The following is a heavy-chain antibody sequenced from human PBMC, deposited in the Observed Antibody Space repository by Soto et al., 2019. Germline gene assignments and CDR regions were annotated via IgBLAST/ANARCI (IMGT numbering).Heavy chain of an antibody. CDR1: EFTFRNYW. V-gene: IGHV3-7*05. D-gene: IGHD1-7*01. CDR2: INQDGSEK. Sequence: EVQLVESGGGLVQPGGSLRLSCAASEFTFRNYWMSWVRQAPGKGLEWVANINQDGSEKYYVDSVKGRFTISRDNAKNSLYLQMDTLRAEDSAVYYCARAESTGTTDYWGQGTLVTVSP. J-gene: IGHJ4*02. CDR3: ARAESTGTTDY.